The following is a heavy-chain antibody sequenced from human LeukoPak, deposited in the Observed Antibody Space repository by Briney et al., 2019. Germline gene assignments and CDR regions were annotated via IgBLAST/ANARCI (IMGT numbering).Heavy chain of an antibody. V-gene: IGHV3-30*03. CDR3: ATRIAADLWAFDI. Sequence: GRSLRLSCEASGFTFSSYGMHWVRQAPGKGLEGVALISYDGSNKYYADSVKGRFTISRDNSKNTLYLQMNSLRAEDTAVYYCATRIAADLWAFDIWGQGTMVTVSS. CDR1: GFTFSSYG. CDR2: ISYDGSNK. D-gene: IGHD6-25*01. J-gene: IGHJ3*02.